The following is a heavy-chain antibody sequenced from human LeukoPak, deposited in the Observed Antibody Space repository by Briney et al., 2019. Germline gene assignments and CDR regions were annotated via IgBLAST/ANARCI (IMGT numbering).Heavy chain of an antibody. V-gene: IGHV3-21*01. Sequence: GGSLRLSCAASGFTFSSYSMNWVRQAPGKGLEWVSSISSSSSYIYYADSVKGRFTISRDNAKNSLYLQMNSLRAEDTAVYYCDYGGNLEAFDIWGQGTMVTVSS. CDR1: GFTFSSYS. CDR2: ISSSSSYI. D-gene: IGHD4-23*01. J-gene: IGHJ3*02. CDR3: DYGGNLEAFDI.